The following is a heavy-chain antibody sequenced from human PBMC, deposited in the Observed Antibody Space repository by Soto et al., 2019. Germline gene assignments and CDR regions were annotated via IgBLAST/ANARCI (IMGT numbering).Heavy chain of an antibody. Sequence: EEQLVDSGGGLVQPGGSLRLSCLASGFTFSGHSMVWVRQAPGKGLEWLSYITASSRTVTYTESVKGRFSISRDNAKNSLFLRVDSLRAEDTAVYYCARARLWGHLDVWGKGTTVTVS. CDR1: GFTFSGHS. J-gene: IGHJ6*03. CDR3: ARARLWGHLDV. V-gene: IGHV3-48*01. CDR2: ITASSRTV. D-gene: IGHD3-16*01.